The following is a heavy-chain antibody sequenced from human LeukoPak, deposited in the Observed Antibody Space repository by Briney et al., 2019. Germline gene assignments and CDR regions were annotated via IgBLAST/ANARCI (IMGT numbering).Heavy chain of an antibody. Sequence: SETLSLTCAAYGGSFSGYYWSWIRQPPGKGLEWIGEINHSGSTNYNPSLKSRVTISVDTSKNQFSLKLSSVTAADTAVYYCARGGIAPVAFDIWGQGTMVTVSS. J-gene: IGHJ3*02. CDR2: INHSGST. D-gene: IGHD6-13*01. V-gene: IGHV4-34*01. CDR3: ARGGIAPVAFDI. CDR1: GGSFSGYY.